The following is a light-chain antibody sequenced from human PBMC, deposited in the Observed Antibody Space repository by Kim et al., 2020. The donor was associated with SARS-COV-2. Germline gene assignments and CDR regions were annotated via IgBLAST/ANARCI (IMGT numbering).Light chain of an antibody. CDR1: QSVSSY. J-gene: IGKJ5*01. Sequence: LSPGDRATLSCRASQSVSSYLAWYQQKPGQAPRLLIYDASNRATGIPARFSGSGSGTDFTLTISSLEPEDFAVYYCQQRSNSPITFGQGTRLEIK. CDR2: DAS. CDR3: QQRSNSPIT. V-gene: IGKV3-11*01.